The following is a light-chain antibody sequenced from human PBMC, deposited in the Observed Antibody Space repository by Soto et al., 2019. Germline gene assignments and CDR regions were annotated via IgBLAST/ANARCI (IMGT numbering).Light chain of an antibody. J-gene: IGKJ2*01. Sequence: DIQMTQSPSSLSASVGDRVTITCRASQTIFNHLNWYQQKPGKAPKLLIYATSSLPSGVTSRFSGSGSGTHFTLNIRHLQPEHFATFFCQQAFIPPVYTFGRET. V-gene: IGKV1-39*01. CDR1: QTIFNH. CDR3: QQAFIPPVYT. CDR2: ATS.